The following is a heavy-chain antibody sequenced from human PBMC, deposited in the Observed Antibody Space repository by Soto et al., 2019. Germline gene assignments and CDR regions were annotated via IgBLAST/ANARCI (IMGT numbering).Heavy chain of an antibody. CDR1: GYTFTSYA. CDR2: INAGNGNT. V-gene: IGHV1-3*01. Sequence: GASVKVSCTASGYTFTSYAMHWVRQAPGQRLEWMGWINAGNGNTKYSQKFQGRVTITRDTSASTAYMELSSLRSEDTAVYYCARARVVGPAPNYNSYYRMDVWGQGTTVTVSS. J-gene: IGHJ6*02. CDR3: ARARVVGPAPNYNSYYRMDV. D-gene: IGHD2-2*01.